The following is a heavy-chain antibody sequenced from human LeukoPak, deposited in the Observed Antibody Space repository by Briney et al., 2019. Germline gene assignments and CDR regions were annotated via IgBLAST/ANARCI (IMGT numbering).Heavy chain of an antibody. Sequence: GGSLRLSCAASGFTFSSYGMTWFRQAPGKGLEWVSTITGGGGSTYYADSVKGRFTISRDNSKDTLYLLMNSLRAEDTAVYYCAKGVFATPGAPWGQGTLVTVSS. D-gene: IGHD6-13*01. CDR2: ITGGGGST. CDR1: GFTFSSYG. CDR3: AKGVFATPGAP. V-gene: IGHV3-23*01. J-gene: IGHJ5*02.